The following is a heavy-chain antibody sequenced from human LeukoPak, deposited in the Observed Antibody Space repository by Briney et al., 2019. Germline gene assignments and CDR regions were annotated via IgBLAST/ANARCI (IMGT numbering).Heavy chain of an antibody. D-gene: IGHD2-2*01. V-gene: IGHV3-21*01. Sequence: GGSLRLSCAASGFTFSSYSMNWVRQAPGKGLEWVSSISSSSSYIYYADSVKGRFTISRDNAKNSLYLQVNSLRAEDTAVYYCARAPSDSLIVVVPAASDYWGQGTLVTVSS. CDR1: GFTFSSYS. J-gene: IGHJ4*02. CDR3: ARAPSDSLIVVVPAASDY. CDR2: ISSSSSYI.